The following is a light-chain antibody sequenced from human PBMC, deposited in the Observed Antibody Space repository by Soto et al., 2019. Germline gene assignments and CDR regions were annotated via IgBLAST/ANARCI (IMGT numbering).Light chain of an antibody. CDR1: QSVSSN. CDR3: QQYNDWPPWT. Sequence: EIVMTQSPATLSVSPGERATLSCRASQSVSSNLAWYQQKPGQAPRLLIYGASTRATGIPARFSGSGSGTEFTLTISSLQSEDFAVYHCQQYNDWPPWTVGQGTKVEI. J-gene: IGKJ1*01. CDR2: GAS. V-gene: IGKV3-15*01.